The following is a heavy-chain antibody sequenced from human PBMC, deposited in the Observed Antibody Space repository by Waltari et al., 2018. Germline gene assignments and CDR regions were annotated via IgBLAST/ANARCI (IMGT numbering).Heavy chain of an antibody. Sequence: EVQLVQSGAEVKKPGESLRISCKGSGYSSTSYWISWVRQMPGKGLEWRGRIDPSDSYTNYSPSFQGHVTISADKSISTAYLQWSSLKASDTAMYYCARLRGDVDTAMVIGRFDPWGQGTLVTVSS. D-gene: IGHD5-18*01. CDR2: IDPSDSYT. V-gene: IGHV5-10-1*03. CDR3: ARLRGDVDTAMVIGRFDP. CDR1: GYSSTSYW. J-gene: IGHJ5*02.